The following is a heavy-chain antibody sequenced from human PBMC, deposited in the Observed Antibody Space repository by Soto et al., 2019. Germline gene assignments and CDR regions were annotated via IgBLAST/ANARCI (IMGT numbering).Heavy chain of an antibody. CDR2: IYYSGST. V-gene: IGHV4-59*08. Sequence: SETLSVTWTVSGGSIISFYWSWIRQPPGKGLEWIGYIYYSGSTNYNPSLKSRVTISVDTSKNQFSLKLSSVTAADTAVYYCARHDYDPAYFDYWGHGTLVTVSS. D-gene: IGHD3-22*01. CDR1: GGSIISFY. J-gene: IGHJ4*01. CDR3: ARHDYDPAYFDY.